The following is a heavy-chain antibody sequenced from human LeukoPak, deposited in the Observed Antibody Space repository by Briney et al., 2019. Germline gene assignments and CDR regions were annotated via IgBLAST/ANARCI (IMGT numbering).Heavy chain of an antibody. D-gene: IGHD1-14*01. CDR1: GFTFDDYA. J-gene: IGHJ6*03. CDR2: ISWNSGSI. Sequence: GGSLRLSCAASGFTFDDYAMHWVRQAPGKGLEWVSGISWNSGSIGYADSVKGRFTISRDNAKNSLYLQMNSLRAEDTAVYYCARSPEGYYYYYMDVWGKGTTVTVSS. V-gene: IGHV3-9*01. CDR3: ARSPEGYYYYYMDV.